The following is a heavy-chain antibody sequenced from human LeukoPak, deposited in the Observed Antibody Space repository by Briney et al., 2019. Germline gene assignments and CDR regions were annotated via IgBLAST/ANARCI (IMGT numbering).Heavy chain of an antibody. V-gene: IGHV3-9*01. J-gene: IGHJ4*02. CDR3: AKDMSIAAAGLDY. CDR2: ISWNSGSI. D-gene: IGHD6-13*01. Sequence: PGGSLRLSCAASGFTFDDYAMHWVRQAPGKGLEWVSGISWNSGSIGYADSVKGRFTISRDNAKNSLYLQMNNLRAEDTALYYCAKDMSIAAAGLDYWGQGTLVTVSS. CDR1: GFTFDDYA.